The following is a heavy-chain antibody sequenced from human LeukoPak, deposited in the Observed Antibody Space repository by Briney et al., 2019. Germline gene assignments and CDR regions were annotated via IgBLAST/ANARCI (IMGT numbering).Heavy chain of an antibody. CDR1: GFTFSSHW. CDR2: IKQDGSEK. D-gene: IGHD2-2*01. CDR3: ARDLRGYCSSTSCYEAFFDY. Sequence: ARSLRLSCAASGFTFSSHWMSWGRQAPGKGLEWVATIKQDGSEKYYVDYVKCRFTISRDNAKNSLYLQMNSLRAEDTAVYYCARDLRGYCSSTSCYEAFFDYWGQGTLVTVSS. J-gene: IGHJ4*02. V-gene: IGHV3-7*01.